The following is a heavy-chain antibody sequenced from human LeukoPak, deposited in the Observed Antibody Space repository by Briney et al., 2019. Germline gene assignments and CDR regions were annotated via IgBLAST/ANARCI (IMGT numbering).Heavy chain of an antibody. Sequence: GGSLRPSCAASGFTFRNAHMSWVRQAPGKGLEYLGRIRSQTDGGTADYAASVKARFTISRDDSKSRLYLQMNSLEGEDTGVYFCATSGGGIWGQGTMVTVSS. D-gene: IGHD3-16*01. CDR2: IRSQTDGGTA. J-gene: IGHJ3*02. CDR3: ATSGGGI. V-gene: IGHV3-15*05. CDR1: GFTFRNAH.